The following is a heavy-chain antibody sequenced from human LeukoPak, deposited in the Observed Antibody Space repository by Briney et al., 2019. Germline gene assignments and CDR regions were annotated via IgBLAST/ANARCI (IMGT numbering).Heavy chain of an antibody. J-gene: IGHJ4*02. Sequence: PGGSLRLSCAASGFTFSSYAMSWVRQAPGKGLEWVSAISGSGGSTYYADSVKGRFTISRDNSKNTLYLQMNSLRAEDTAVYYCAKGRDDSSGYYPDFDYWGQGTLVTVSS. CDR1: GFTFSSYA. CDR3: AKGRDDSSGYYPDFDY. CDR2: ISGSGGST. D-gene: IGHD3-22*01. V-gene: IGHV3-23*01.